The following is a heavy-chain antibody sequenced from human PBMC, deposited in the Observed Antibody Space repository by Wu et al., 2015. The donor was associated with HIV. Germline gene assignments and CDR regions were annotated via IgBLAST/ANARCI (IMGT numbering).Heavy chain of an antibody. Sequence: QVQLVQSGAEVKKPGASVKISCKPSTFTFNTYYIDWIRQAPGQGLEWMGGIIPIFGTANYAQKFQGRVTITTDESTSTAYMELSRLRSDDTAVYYCARDPRTSGKYAFDIWGQGTMVTVSS. CDR2: IIPIFGTA. CDR1: TFTFNTYY. CDR3: ARDPRTSGKYAFDI. V-gene: IGHV1-69*05. D-gene: IGHD6-25*01. J-gene: IGHJ3*02.